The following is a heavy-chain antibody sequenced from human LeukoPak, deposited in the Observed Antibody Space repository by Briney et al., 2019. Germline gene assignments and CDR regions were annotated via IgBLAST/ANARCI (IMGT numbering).Heavy chain of an antibody. Sequence: PGGSLRLSCAASGFTVTDNYMNWVRQSSGKGLEWGSVIYGGGDTNYADSVKGGFIISRDIPKNTVYLQMNSLGAEDTAVYYCAKGSSNWRDYYYFDYWGQGTLVTVSS. CDR1: GFTVTDNY. CDR2: IYGGGDT. J-gene: IGHJ4*02. V-gene: IGHV3-53*01. CDR3: AKGSSNWRDYYYFDY. D-gene: IGHD6-13*01.